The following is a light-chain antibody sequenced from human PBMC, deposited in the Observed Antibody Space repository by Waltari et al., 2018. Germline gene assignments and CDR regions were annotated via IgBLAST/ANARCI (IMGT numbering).Light chain of an antibody. CDR3: QQYVTLPAT. CDR2: HAS. CDR1: QSVRWL. V-gene: IGKV3-20*01. Sequence: EIVLTQSPDTLSLSPGERATLSCRASQSVRWLLAWYQQKPGQAPWLLIYHASSRATGLPDRFSGSGSGTDLNLTISRLEPEDFAVYYGQQYVTLPATFGQGTKLEIK. J-gene: IGKJ1*01.